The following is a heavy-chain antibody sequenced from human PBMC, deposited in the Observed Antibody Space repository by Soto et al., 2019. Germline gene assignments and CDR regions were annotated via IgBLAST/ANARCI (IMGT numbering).Heavy chain of an antibody. D-gene: IGHD1-1*01. Sequence: QITLKESGPTLMNPTQTLTPTCTFSGFSLRTSGLGVGWIRQPPGKAPEWLALIYWDDDKRYSPSLKGRLTITKDTSKNQVVLTMTNVDPVDTATYYCAHRLSGYNYANWNDAIFDYWGQGTLVTVSS. CDR3: AHRLSGYNYANWNDAIFDY. CDR1: GFSLRTSGLG. J-gene: IGHJ4*02. CDR2: IYWDDDK. V-gene: IGHV2-5*02.